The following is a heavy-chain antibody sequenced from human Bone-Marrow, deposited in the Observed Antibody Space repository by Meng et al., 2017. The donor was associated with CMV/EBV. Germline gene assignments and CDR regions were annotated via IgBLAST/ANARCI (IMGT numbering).Heavy chain of an antibody. V-gene: IGHV3-53*01. D-gene: IGHD6-25*01. CDR1: GFTFSSYW. J-gene: IGHJ4*02. CDR3: TGAVGSQRPLDY. CDR2: IYSGGSR. Sequence: GESLKISCAASGFTFSSYWMHWVRQAPGKGLVWVSIIYSGGSRYYADSVKGRFTISRDNSRNTLYLQMNSLRAEDTAVYYCTGAVGSQRPLDYWGQGTLVTVSS.